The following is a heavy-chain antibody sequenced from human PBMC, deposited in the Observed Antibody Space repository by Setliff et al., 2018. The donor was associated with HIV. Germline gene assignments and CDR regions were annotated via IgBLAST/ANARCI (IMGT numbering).Heavy chain of an antibody. CDR2: IYTSGST. CDR1: GGSISSYY. CDR3: GGNAYYPDF. J-gene: IGHJ4*02. D-gene: IGHD3-16*01. V-gene: IGHV4-4*08. Sequence: SETLSLTCTVSGGSISSYYWSWIRQPPGKGLEWIGYIYTSGSTNYNPSLRSRVTISVDTSKNQFSLKLNSVTAADTAVYYYGGNAYYPDFWGQGALVTVSS.